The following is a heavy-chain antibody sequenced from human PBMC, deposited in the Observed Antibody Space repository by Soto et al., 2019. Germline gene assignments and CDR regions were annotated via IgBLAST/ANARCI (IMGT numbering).Heavy chain of an antibody. CDR1: GFTFNIYA. CDR2: IGSTGTTI. Sequence: QLLGSGGGLVQPGGSLRLSCEASGFTFNIYAMTWVRQAPGKGLEWVSNIGSTGTTIYYADSVKGRFAISRDNSKSTLYLQMNSLRAEDTAVYYCATVARYDDFDVWGQGTMVTVSS. CDR3: ATVARYDDFDV. V-gene: IGHV3-23*01. J-gene: IGHJ3*01. D-gene: IGHD3-9*01.